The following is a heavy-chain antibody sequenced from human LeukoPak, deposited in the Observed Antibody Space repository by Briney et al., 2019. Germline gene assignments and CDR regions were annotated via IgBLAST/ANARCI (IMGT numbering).Heavy chain of an antibody. CDR2: INPNSGGT. D-gene: IGHD1-14*01. Sequence: ASVKVSCKASGGTFSSYAISWVRQAPGQGLEWMGWINPNSGGTNYAQKFQGRVTMTRDTSISTAYMELSRLRSDDTAVYYCARSATGDAFDIWGQGTMVTVSS. CDR1: GGTFSSYA. J-gene: IGHJ3*02. CDR3: ARSATGDAFDI. V-gene: IGHV1-2*02.